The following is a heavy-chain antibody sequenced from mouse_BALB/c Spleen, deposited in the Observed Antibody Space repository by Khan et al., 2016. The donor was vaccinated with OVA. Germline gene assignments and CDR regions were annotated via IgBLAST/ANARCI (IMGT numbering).Heavy chain of an antibody. CDR2: INPTSGYT. CDR1: GYTFTSYW. Sequence: QVQLKQSGAELAKPGASVKMSCKASGYTFTSYWMHWIKQRPGQGLEWIGYINPTSGYTDYNQKFKDKATLTADKSSSTAYMQLSSLTSDDSAVYYCGGGRVGYWGQGTALTVSS. CDR3: GGGRVGY. V-gene: IGHV1-7*01. J-gene: IGHJ2*01.